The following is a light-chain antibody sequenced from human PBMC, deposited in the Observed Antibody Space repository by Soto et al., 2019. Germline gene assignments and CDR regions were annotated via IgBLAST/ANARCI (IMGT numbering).Light chain of an antibody. V-gene: IGKV3-11*01. Sequence: TLAPSSRALSPGERATLSCRASQSVRTYLAWYQQKPGQVPRLLIHDASSRATGIPARFSGSGSGTDFTLTISSLEPEDFAVFYCRYRTIGPSGTFAQGTLLEI. CDR3: RYRTIGPSGT. CDR2: DAS. CDR1: QSVRTY. J-gene: IGKJ5*01.